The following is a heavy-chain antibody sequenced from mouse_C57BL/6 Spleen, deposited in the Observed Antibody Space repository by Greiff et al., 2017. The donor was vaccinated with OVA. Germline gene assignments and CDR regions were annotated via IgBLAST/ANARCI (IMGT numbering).Heavy chain of an antibody. CDR1: GYAFSSSW. J-gene: IGHJ3*01. V-gene: IGHV1-82*01. Sequence: VQLQQSGPELVKPGASVKISCKASGYAFSSSWMNWVKQRPGKGLEWIGRLYPGDGDTNYNGKFKGKATLTADKSSSTAYMQLSSLTSEDSAVYFCARSDLAWFAYWGQGTLVTVSA. CDR2: LYPGDGDT. CDR3: ARSDLAWFAY.